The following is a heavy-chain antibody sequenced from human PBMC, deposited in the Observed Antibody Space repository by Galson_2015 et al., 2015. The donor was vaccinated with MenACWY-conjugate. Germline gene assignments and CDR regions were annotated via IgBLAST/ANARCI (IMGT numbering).Heavy chain of an antibody. V-gene: IGHV3-11*01. Sequence: SLRLSCAASGFTFSDYDMSWIRLAPGKGLEWVSYISSGGSSINHAEFVKGRFTISRDNAKNSQYLQMNSLRAEDTAVYYCAREGGDAKEVDYWGQGTLVTVSS. CDR3: AREGGDAKEVDY. CDR2: ISSGGSSI. J-gene: IGHJ4*02. CDR1: GFTFSDYD. D-gene: IGHD2-8*01.